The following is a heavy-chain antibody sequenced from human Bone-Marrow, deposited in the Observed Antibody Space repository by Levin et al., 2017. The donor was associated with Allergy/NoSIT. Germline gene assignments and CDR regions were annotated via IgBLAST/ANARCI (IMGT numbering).Heavy chain of an antibody. CDR2: TYYRSKWYY. CDR1: GDSVSSNSAA. Sequence: SETLSLTCAISGDSVSSNSAAWIWIRQSPSRGLEWLARTYYRSKWYYDYAVSVTGRVTIEPDTSKYQFSLLLNSVTREDTAVYFCGRMSKSYEILDLWGRGTRVTVSS. J-gene: IGHJ2*01. CDR3: GRMSKSYEILDL. D-gene: IGHD5-12*01. V-gene: IGHV6-1*01.